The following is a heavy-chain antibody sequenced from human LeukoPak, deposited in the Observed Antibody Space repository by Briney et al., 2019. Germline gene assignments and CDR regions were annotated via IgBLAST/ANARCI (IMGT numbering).Heavy chain of an antibody. CDR2: INAGNGNT. CDR3: ARARYCSGGSCYNFDY. Sequence: GASVKVSCKASGYTFTSYAMHWVRQAPGQRLEWMGWINAGNGNTKYSQKFQGRVTITRDTSASTAYMELSSLRSEDTAVYYCARARYCSGGSCYNFDYWGQGTLVTVSS. J-gene: IGHJ4*02. CDR1: GYTFTSYA. V-gene: IGHV1-3*01. D-gene: IGHD2-15*01.